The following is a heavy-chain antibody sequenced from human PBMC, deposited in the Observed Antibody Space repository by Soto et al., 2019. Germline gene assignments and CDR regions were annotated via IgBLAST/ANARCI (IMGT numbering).Heavy chain of an antibody. CDR2: IYPGDSDI. CDR1: GYSFTTFW. J-gene: IGHJ3*02. CDR3: ARRKDSSGWPYDAFDI. D-gene: IGHD6-19*01. Sequence: GESLKISCKGSGYSFTTFWLGWVRQMPGKGLEWMGVIYPGDSDIRYSPSFQGQVTISVDKSISTAYLQWSSLKASDTAIYYCARRKDSSGWPYDAFDIWGQGAMVTVSS. V-gene: IGHV5-51*01.